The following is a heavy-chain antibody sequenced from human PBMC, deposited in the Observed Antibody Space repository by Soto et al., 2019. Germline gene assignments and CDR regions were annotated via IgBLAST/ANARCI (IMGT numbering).Heavy chain of an antibody. CDR2: INADNGNT. CDR3: AREADSGYEIMDV. J-gene: IGHJ6*03. Sequence: ASVKVSCKASGYTFTSYAMHWVRQAPGQRLEWMGWINADNGNTNYSQKFQGRVTITRDTSASTAYMELSSLRSDDTAVYYCAREADSGYEIMDVWGKGTTVTVSS. V-gene: IGHV1-3*01. CDR1: GYTFTSYA. D-gene: IGHD5-12*01.